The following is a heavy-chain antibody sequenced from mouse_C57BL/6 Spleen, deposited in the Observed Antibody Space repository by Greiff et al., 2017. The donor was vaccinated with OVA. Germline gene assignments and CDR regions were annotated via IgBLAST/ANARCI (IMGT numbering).Heavy chain of an antibody. J-gene: IGHJ2*01. D-gene: IGHD2-3*01. CDR3: ARLDDGYSLDY. CDR1: GYAFSSYW. CDR2: IYPGDGDT. Sequence: VQLQQSGAELVKPGASVKISCKASGYAFSSYWMNWVKQRPGKGLEWIGQIYPGDGDTNYNGKFKGKATLTADKSSSTAYMQLSSLTSEDSAVYFCARLDDGYSLDYWGQGTTLTVSS. V-gene: IGHV1-80*01.